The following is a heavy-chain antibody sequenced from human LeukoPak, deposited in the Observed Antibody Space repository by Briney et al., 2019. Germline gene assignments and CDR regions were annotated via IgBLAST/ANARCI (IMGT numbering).Heavy chain of an antibody. CDR2: IYPGDSDT. V-gene: IGHV5-51*01. CDR3: ARLYDSSGYGFDY. CDR1: GYSFTSYW. Sequence: KSGESLKISCKGPGYSFTSYWIGWVRQMPGKGLEWMGIIYPGDSDTRYSPSFQGQVTISADKSISTAYLQWSSLKASDTAMYYCARLYDSSGYGFDYWGQGTLVTVSS. D-gene: IGHD3-22*01. J-gene: IGHJ4*02.